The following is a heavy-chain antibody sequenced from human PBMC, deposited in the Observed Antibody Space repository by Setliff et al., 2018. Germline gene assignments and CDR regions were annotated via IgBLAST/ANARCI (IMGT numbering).Heavy chain of an antibody. CDR2: IDYRGRA. J-gene: IGHJ3*02. V-gene: IGHV4-30-4*08. Sequence: SETLSLTCTVSGGSISSDNDLWSWLRQSPGKGLEWIAYIDYRGRAYYTPSLKSRVSISVDTSKNPFSLRLSSVTSADTAVYYCAREVVNPISSDAFDIWVHGTMVTVSS. D-gene: IGHD2-2*01. CDR1: GGSISSDNDL. CDR3: AREVVNPISSDAFDI.